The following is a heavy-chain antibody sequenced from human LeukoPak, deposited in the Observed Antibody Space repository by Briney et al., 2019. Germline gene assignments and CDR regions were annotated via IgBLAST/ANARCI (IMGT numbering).Heavy chain of an antibody. Sequence: ASVKVSCKASGYTFTGYYMHWVRQAPGQGLEWMGWINPDSGGTNYAQKFQGRVTMTRDTSISTASMELRRLRSDDTAIYYCARVRSNYAQKQGVGYWGQETLVTVSS. D-gene: IGHD2-2*01. CDR1: GYTFTGYY. CDR2: INPDSGGT. CDR3: ARVRSNYAQKQGVGY. V-gene: IGHV1-2*02. J-gene: IGHJ4*02.